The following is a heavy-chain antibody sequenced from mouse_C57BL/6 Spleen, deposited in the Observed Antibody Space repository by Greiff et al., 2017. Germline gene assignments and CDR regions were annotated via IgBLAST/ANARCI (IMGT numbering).Heavy chain of an antibody. Sequence: LQQSGAELVRPGSSVKLSCKASYFAFMASAMHWVKQRPGHGLEWIGSFTTYSDATEYSENFKGKATLTANTSSSTAYMELSSLTSEDSAVYYCARGSTAQATYWYWGKGPTLTVSS. V-gene: IGHV1-49*01. CDR2: FTTYSDAT. D-gene: IGHD3-2*02. CDR1: YFAFMASA. CDR3: ARGSTAQATYWY. J-gene: IGHJ2*01.